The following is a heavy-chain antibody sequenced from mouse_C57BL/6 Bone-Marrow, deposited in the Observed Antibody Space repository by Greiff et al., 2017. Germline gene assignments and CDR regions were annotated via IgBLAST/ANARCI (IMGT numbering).Heavy chain of an antibody. CDR3: ARGAAQVSDY. J-gene: IGHJ2*01. Sequence: EVQLQPSGPELVKPGASVKISCKASGYSFTGYYMNWVKQSPEKSLEWIGEINPSTGGTTYNQKFKAKATLTVDKSSSTAYMQLKSLTSEDSAVYYCARGAAQVSDYWGQGTTLTVSS. V-gene: IGHV1-42*01. D-gene: IGHD3-2*02. CDR2: INPSTGGT. CDR1: GYSFTGYY.